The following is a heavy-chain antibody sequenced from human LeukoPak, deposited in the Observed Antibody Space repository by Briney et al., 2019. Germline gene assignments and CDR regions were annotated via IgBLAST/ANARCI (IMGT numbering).Heavy chain of an antibody. J-gene: IGHJ4*02. D-gene: IGHD6-19*01. V-gene: IGHV1-18*01. CDR2: ISVYSGST. Sequence: ASVKVSCKASGYTFTNYGISWVRQAPGQGLEWLGWISVYSGSTNYEQKVQGRVTMTTDTSTSTAYLDLTSLRFDDTAVYYCARGGSGWSFDQWGQGTLVTVSS. CDR3: ARGGSGWSFDQ. CDR1: GYTFTNYG.